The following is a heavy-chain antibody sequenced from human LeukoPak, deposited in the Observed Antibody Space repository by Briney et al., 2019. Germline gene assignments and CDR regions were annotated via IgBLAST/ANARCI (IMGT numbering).Heavy chain of an antibody. Sequence: GGSLRLSCAASGFTFSSYGMHWVRQAPGKGLEWVAVIWYDGSNKYYADSVKGRFTISRDNSKNTLYLQMNSLRAEDTAVYYCARAPQFHAFDIWGQGTMVTVSS. CDR2: IWYDGSNK. CDR3: ARAPQFHAFDI. J-gene: IGHJ3*02. CDR1: GFTFSSYG. V-gene: IGHV3-33*01.